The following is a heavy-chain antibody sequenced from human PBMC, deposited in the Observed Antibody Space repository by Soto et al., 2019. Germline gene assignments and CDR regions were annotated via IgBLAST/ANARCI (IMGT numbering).Heavy chain of an antibody. J-gene: IGHJ5*02. Sequence: SETLSLTCTVSGGSISSYYWSWIRQPPGKGLEWTGYIYYSGSTNYNPSLKSRVTISVDTSKNQFSLKLSSVTAADTAVYYCARVDYDFWSGYYYDWFDPWGQGTLVTVSS. V-gene: IGHV4-59*01. CDR3: ARVDYDFWSGYYYDWFDP. D-gene: IGHD3-3*01. CDR2: IYYSGST. CDR1: GGSISSYY.